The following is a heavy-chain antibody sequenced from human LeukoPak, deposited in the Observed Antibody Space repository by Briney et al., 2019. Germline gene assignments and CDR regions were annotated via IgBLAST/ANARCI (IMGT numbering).Heavy chain of an antibody. J-gene: IGHJ6*04. V-gene: IGHV1-2*04. CDR1: GYTFTGYY. Sequence: GASVKVSCKASGYTFTGYYMHWVRQAPGQGLEWMGWINPNSGGTNYAQKFQGWVTMTRDTSISTAYMELSRLRSDDTAVYYCARGSEGDCYYGMDVWGKGTTVTVSS. CDR2: INPNSGGT. D-gene: IGHD3-16*01. CDR3: ARGSEGDCYYGMDV.